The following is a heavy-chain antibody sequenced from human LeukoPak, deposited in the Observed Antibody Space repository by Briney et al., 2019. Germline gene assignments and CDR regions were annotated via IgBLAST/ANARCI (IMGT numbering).Heavy chain of an antibody. J-gene: IGHJ3*02. Sequence: ASVKVSCKVSGHTLTEIFMHWVRQAPGKGFEWMGGVDPEDYETINAQKFQGRVTMTEDTSTDTAYMELSSLRSEDTAVYYCATHFDSSGPDAFDIWGQGTMVTVSS. D-gene: IGHD3-22*01. CDR3: ATHFDSSGPDAFDI. V-gene: IGHV1-24*01. CDR2: VDPEDYET. CDR1: GHTLTEIF.